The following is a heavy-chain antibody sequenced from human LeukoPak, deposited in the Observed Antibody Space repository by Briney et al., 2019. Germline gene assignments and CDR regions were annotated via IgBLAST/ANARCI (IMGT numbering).Heavy chain of an antibody. CDR2: INEDGRVT. J-gene: IGHJ4*02. Sequence: GGSLRLSCAASRFNVNNYWMHWVRQAPGKGLVWVSRINEDGRVTSYAGSVRGRFTISRDSVENTLHLQMNSLRAEDTAVYYCVKDFGGNSDYWGQGTLVTVSS. CDR3: VKDFGGNSDY. CDR1: RFNVNNYW. V-gene: IGHV3-74*01. D-gene: IGHD4-23*01.